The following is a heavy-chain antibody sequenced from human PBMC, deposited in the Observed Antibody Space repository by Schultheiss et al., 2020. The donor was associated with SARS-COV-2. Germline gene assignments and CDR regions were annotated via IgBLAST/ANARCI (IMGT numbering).Heavy chain of an antibody. CDR2: ISGSGGST. D-gene: IGHD3-3*01. CDR3: ARGRLRFLEGSTYYGMDV. CDR1: GFTFSSYG. V-gene: IGHV3-23*01. Sequence: GGSLRLSCAASGFTFSSYGMHWVRQAPGKGLEWVSAISGSGGSTYYADSVKGRFTISRDNSKNTLYLQMNSLRAEDTAVYYCARGRLRFLEGSTYYGMDVWGQGTTVTVSS. J-gene: IGHJ6*02.